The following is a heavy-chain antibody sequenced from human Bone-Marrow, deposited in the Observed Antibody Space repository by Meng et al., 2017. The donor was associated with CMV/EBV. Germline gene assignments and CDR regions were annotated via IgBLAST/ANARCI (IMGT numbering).Heavy chain of an antibody. CDR1: GFTFSSHW. CDR3: TGETGGRVFGMDV. CDR2: IKQDGSEK. D-gene: IGHD2-15*01. J-gene: IGHJ6*02. V-gene: IGHV3-7*03. Sequence: GGSLRLSCAASGFTFSSHWMSWVRQAPGKGLEWVANIKQDGSEKYYVDFVRGRFTISRDKFKNTLYLHMNSLTGEDTAVYYCTGETGGRVFGMDVWGQGTTVTVSS.